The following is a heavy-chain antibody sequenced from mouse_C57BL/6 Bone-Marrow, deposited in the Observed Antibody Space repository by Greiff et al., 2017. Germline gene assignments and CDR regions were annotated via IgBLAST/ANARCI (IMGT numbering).Heavy chain of an antibody. CDR2: ISSGGSYT. D-gene: IGHD2-2*01. CDR3: ARGAMVTTPYYFDY. CDR1: GFTFSSYG. Sequence: EVKLVESGGDLVKPGGSLKLSCAASGFTFSSYGMSWVRQTPDKRLEWVATISSGGSYTNYPDSVKGRFTISRDNAKNTLYLQMSSLKSEDTAMYYYARGAMVTTPYYFDYWGQGTTLTVSS. V-gene: IGHV5-6*01. J-gene: IGHJ2*01.